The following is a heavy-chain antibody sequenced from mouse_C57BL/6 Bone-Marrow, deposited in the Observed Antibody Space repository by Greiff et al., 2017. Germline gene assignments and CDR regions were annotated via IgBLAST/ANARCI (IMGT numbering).Heavy chain of an antibody. CDR2: IDPEDGET. Sequence: EVQLQQSGAELVQPGASVKLSCIASGFNIKDYYIHWVKQRTEQGLEWIGMIDPEDGETTYDPKLQDKATITAATASNTALLPLISLTSEYTAVYYYTRSLIYNGTTYWDQGTTLTVSS. CDR1: GFNIKDYY. D-gene: IGHD1-1*01. J-gene: IGHJ2*01. V-gene: IGHV14-2*01. CDR3: TRSLIYNGTTY.